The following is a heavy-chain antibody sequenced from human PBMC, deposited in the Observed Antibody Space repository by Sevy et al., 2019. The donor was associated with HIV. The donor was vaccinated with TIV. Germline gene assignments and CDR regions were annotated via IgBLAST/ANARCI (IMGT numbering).Heavy chain of an antibody. CDR2: IKSNTDGGTT. CDR3: TTKKDFWSGYFYFDY. D-gene: IGHD3-3*01. Sequence: GGSLRLSCAASGFTFSKAWMSWVRQAPGKGLEWVGRIKSNTDGGTTDYAEPMKGRFTISRDDSKNTLYLQVNSLKTDDTAVDYCTTKKDFWSGYFYFDYWGQGTLVTVSS. V-gene: IGHV3-15*01. CDR1: GFTFSKAW. J-gene: IGHJ4*02.